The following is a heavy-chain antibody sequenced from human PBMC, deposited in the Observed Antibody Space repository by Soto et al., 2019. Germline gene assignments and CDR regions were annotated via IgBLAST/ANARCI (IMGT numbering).Heavy chain of an antibody. V-gene: IGHV3-11*06. CDR1: GFTFSDYY. J-gene: IGHJ4*02. Sequence: GSLRLSCAASGFTFSDYYMSWIRQAPGKGLEWVSYISSSSSYTNYADSVKGRFTISRDNAKNSLYLQMNSLRAEDTAVYYCARSDGDYEYYFDYWGQGTLVTVSS. CDR2: ISSSSSYT. CDR3: ARSDGDYEYYFDY. D-gene: IGHD4-17*01.